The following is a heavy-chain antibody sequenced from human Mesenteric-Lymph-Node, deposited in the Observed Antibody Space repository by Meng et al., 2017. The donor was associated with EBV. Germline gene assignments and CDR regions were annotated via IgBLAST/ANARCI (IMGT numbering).Heavy chain of an antibody. V-gene: IGHV3-53*01. CDR2: VYGGTTA. J-gene: IGHJ4*02. D-gene: IGHD6-13*01. Sequence: VQVVGSGGGGVQPGGSLRLSCAASGFIVSSNEMSWVRQAPGKGLEWVSVVYGGTTAYYADSVRGRFIISRDNSKNTLYLQMNSLRAEDTAVYYCAKAPSRWSHFDYWGQGTLVTVSS. CDR1: GFIVSSNE. CDR3: AKAPSRWSHFDY.